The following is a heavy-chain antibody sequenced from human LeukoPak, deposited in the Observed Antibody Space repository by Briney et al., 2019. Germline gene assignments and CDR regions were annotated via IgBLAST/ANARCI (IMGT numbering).Heavy chain of an antibody. CDR3: ARDQVAATVTTFPY. Sequence: ASVKVSCKASGYTFTGYYMHWVRQAPGQGLEWMGWINPNSGGTNYAQKFQGRVTMTRDTSISTAYMELSRLRSDDTAVYYCARDQVAATVTTFPYWGQGTLVTVSS. D-gene: IGHD4-11*01. CDR1: GYTFTGYY. V-gene: IGHV1-2*02. J-gene: IGHJ4*02. CDR2: INPNSGGT.